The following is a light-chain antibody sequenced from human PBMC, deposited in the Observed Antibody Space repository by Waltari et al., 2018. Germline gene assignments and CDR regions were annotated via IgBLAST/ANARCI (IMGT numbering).Light chain of an antibody. J-gene: IGKJ1*01. CDR2: NTY. CDR1: QSVARA. CDR3: QNYVRLPAT. Sequence: EIVLTQSPDTLSLSPGERATLSCRASQSVARALAWYQQKPGQPPRLLIYNTYTRATSVPDRFSGGGSGTDFSLTISRLEPEDFAVYYCQNYVRLPATFGQGTKVEIK. V-gene: IGKV3-20*01.